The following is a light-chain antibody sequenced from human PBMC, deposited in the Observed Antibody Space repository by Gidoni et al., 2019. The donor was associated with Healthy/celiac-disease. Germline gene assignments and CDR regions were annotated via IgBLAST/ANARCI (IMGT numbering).Light chain of an antibody. Sequence: ITCRASQGISSWLAWYQQKPGKAPKLLIYAAFSLQSGVPSRFSGSGSGTDFTLTIRSLQPEDFATCYCQQANRFPWTFGQGTKVEIK. CDR3: QQANRFPWT. V-gene: IGKV1-12*02. CDR2: AAF. J-gene: IGKJ1*01. CDR1: QGISSW.